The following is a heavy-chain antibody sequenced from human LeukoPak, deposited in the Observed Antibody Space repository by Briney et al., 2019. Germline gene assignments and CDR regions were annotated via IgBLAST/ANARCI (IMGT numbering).Heavy chain of an antibody. D-gene: IGHD3-22*01. J-gene: IGHJ4*02. V-gene: IGHV3-7*03. CDR1: GFTFSNYW. CDR2: MNQDGSGK. Sequence: GGSLRLSCAASGFTFSNYWMTWVRQAPGKGLEWVANMNQDGSGKYYVDSVKGRFAISRDNSKNTLYLQMNSLRAEDTAVYYCAKSSHYYDSNEYWGQGTLVTVSS. CDR3: AKSSHYYDSNEY.